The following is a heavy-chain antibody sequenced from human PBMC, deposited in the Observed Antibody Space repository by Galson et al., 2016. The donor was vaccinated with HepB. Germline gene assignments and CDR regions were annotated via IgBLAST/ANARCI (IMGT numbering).Heavy chain of an antibody. J-gene: IGHJ2*01. D-gene: IGHD1-1*01. CDR2: IYWDDDK. CDR3: AHRRRYNWIAGWADYWYFDL. Sequence: PALVKPTQTLTLTCTFSGFSLSTSGVGVGWIRQPPGKALEWLALIYWDDDKRFSPSLKSRLTITRDTSKNQVVLTMTNMDPVDTATYYFAHRRRYNWIAGWADYWYFDLWGRGTLVTVSS. V-gene: IGHV2-5*02. CDR1: GFSLSTSGVG.